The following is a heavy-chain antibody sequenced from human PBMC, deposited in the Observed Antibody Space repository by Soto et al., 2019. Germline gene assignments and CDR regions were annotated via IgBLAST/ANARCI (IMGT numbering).Heavy chain of an antibody. CDR1: GGTFSSYA. J-gene: IGHJ4*02. CDR2: IIPIFGTA. V-gene: IGHV1-69*12. Sequence: QVQLVQSGAEVKKPGSSVKVSCKASGGTFSSYAISWVRQAPGQGLEWMGGIIPIFGTANYAQKFQGRVTXXAXEXXSTAYMELSSLRSEDTAVYYCARSAGGNLVFLSDYWGQGTLVTVSS. CDR3: ARSAGGNLVFLSDY. D-gene: IGHD2-21*02.